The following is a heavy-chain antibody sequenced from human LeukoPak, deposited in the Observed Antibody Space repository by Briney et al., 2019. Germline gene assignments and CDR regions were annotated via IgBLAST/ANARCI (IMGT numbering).Heavy chain of an antibody. V-gene: IGHV4-34*01. J-gene: IGHJ6*03. CDR3: ARHGTLELRPSHFDYYYYYMDV. CDR2: INHSGST. CDR1: GGSFSGYY. D-gene: IGHD1-7*01. Sequence: SETLSLTCAVYGGSFSGYYWSWIRQPPGKGLEWIGEINHSGSTNYNPSLKSRVTISVDTSKNQFSLKLSSVTAADTAVYYCARHGTLELRPSHFDYYYYYMDVWGKGTTVTVSS.